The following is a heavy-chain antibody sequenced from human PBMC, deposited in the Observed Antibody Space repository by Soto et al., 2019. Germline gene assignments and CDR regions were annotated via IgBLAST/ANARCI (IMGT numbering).Heavy chain of an antibody. CDR3: AHRAGLQGNWDGGYFDF. CDR2: INAGNGNT. D-gene: IGHD1-1*01. Sequence: ASVKVSCKASGYTFTSYAMHWVRQAPGQRLEWLGWINAGNGNTKYSQKFQGRVTITKDTSKNQVVLTMTNMDPVDTATYYCAHRAGLQGNWDGGYFDFWGQGALVTVSS. CDR1: GYTFTSYA. V-gene: IGHV1-3*01. J-gene: IGHJ4*02.